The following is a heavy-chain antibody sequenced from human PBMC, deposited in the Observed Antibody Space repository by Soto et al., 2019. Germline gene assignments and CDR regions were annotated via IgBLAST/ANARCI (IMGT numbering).Heavy chain of an antibody. D-gene: IGHD2-15*01. CDR2: IIPIFGTA. CDR1: GGTFSSYA. Sequence: QVQLVQSGAEVKKPGSSVKVSCKASGGTFSSYAISWVRQAPGQGLEWMGGIIPIFGTANYAQKFQGRVTITADESTSTAYMELSSLRSEDTAVYYCARVVVADTDYYYGMDVWGQGTTVTVSS. V-gene: IGHV1-69*12. J-gene: IGHJ6*02. CDR3: ARVVVADTDYYYGMDV.